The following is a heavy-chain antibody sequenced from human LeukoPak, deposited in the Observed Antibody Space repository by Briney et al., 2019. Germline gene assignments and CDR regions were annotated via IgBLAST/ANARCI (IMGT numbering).Heavy chain of an antibody. CDR1: GGSFSGFY. D-gene: IGHD2-2*01. CDR3: ARGAYCTSINCYGFDY. J-gene: IGHJ4*02. Sequence: PSETLSLTCNVSGGSFSGFYWSWIRQPPTEGLEWVGELSHTGNTNYNPPLKSRVTFSVDTSKRQFSLRLKSVTAADTAVYYCARGAYCTSINCYGFDYWGQGILVTVSS. V-gene: IGHV4-34*01. CDR2: LSHTGNT.